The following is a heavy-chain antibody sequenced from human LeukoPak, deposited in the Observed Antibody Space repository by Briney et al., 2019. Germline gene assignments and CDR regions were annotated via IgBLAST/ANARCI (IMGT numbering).Heavy chain of an antibody. CDR2: IYSGGST. CDR1: GFTFIIYA. CDR3: ASPLLLDGSGNSDY. Sequence: GGSLRLSCAASGFTFIIYAMSWVRQAPGKGLEWVSLIYSGGSTFYADSVKGRFTFSRDISKNTLYLQINSLRAEDTAMYYCASPLLLDGSGNSDYWGQGTIVTVSS. V-gene: IGHV3-23*03. J-gene: IGHJ4*02. D-gene: IGHD3-10*01.